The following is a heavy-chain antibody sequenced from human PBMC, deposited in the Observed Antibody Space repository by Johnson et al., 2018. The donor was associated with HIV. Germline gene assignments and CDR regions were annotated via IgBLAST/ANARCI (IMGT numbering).Heavy chain of an antibody. J-gene: IGHJ3*02. CDR2: ILYRGSNK. CDR1: GFTFSNYG. Sequence: QVQLVESGGGVVQPGRSLRLSCAASGFTFSNYGMHWVRQAPGKGLEWVAVILYRGSNKYYADSVKGRFTISRDNSKNTLYLQMNSLRAEDTAVYYCARDWNNWNYGVPDAFDIWGQGTMVTVSS. CDR3: ARDWNNWNYGVPDAFDI. D-gene: IGHD1-7*01. V-gene: IGHV3-30*03.